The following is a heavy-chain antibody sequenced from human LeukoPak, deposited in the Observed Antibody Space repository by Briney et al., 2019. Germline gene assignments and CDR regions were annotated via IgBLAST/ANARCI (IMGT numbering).Heavy chain of an antibody. CDR3: ARQRYYYDSSGYYYDY. CDR2: IYTSGST. D-gene: IGHD3-22*01. Sequence: SETQSLTCTVSGGSISSYYWSWIRQPPGKGLEWIGYIYTSGSTNYNPSLKSRVTISVDTSKNQFSLKLSSVTAADTAVYYCARQRYYYDSSGYYYDYWGQGTLVTVSS. V-gene: IGHV4-4*09. J-gene: IGHJ4*02. CDR1: GGSISSYY.